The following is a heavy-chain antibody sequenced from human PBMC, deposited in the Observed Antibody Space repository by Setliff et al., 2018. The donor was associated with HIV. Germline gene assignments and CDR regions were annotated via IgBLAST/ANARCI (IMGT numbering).Heavy chain of an antibody. V-gene: IGHV3-64D*06. CDR2: ISGDGRNT. CDR3: VKDSRGWDSRDTFDY. D-gene: IGHD1-26*01. J-gene: IGHJ4*02. CDR1: GFIFSNFA. Sequence: GGSLRLSCPASGFIFSNFAIHWFRQAPGKGLEYVAVISGDGRNTYYAESMRGRFSISRDNSKNTLFLQMSSLRPEDTAIYYCVKDSRGWDSRDTFDYWGQGTLVTVSS.